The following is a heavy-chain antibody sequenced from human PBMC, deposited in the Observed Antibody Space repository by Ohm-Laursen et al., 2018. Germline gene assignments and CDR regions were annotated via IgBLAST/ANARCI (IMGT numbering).Heavy chain of an antibody. CDR3: AKFDGYSYGSDYGVDV. CDR2: NSGSGGST. CDR1: GFTFSSYA. Sequence: SLRLSCAASGFTFSSYAMSWVRQALGKGPEWVSGNSGSGGSTNYADSVKGRFTISRDNSKNTLYLQMSSLRAEDTAIYYCAKFDGYSYGSDYGVDVWGQGTTVTVSS. J-gene: IGHJ6*02. V-gene: IGHV3-23*01. D-gene: IGHD5-18*01.